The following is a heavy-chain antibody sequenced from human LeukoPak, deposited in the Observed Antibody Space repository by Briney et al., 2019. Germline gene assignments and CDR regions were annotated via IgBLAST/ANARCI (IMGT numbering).Heavy chain of an antibody. CDR2: INTNTGNP. Sequence: ASVKVSCKASGYTFTSYAMNWVRQAPGQGLEWMGWINTNTGNPTYAQGFTGRFVFSLDTSVSTAYLQISSLKAEDTAVYYCARVDVLRFLEWFSEYYFDYWGQGTLVTVSS. CDR1: GYTFTSYA. D-gene: IGHD3-3*01. CDR3: ARVDVLRFLEWFSEYYFDY. V-gene: IGHV7-4-1*02. J-gene: IGHJ4*02.